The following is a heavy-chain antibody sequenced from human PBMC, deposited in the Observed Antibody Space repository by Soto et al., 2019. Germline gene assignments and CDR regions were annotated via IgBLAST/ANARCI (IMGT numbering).Heavy chain of an antibody. Sequence: SETLSLTCGVYGGSFSGYYWSWIRQPPGKGLEWIGEINQSGSTNYNPSLKSRVTISVDTSKNQFSLKLSSVTAADTAVYYCARCKGNYSGSGSYWTNYYYYIXVWGKGTTVTVSS. J-gene: IGHJ6*03. V-gene: IGHV4-34*01. CDR3: ARCKGNYSGSGSYWTNYYYYIXV. D-gene: IGHD3-10*01. CDR1: GGSFSGYY. CDR2: INQSGST.